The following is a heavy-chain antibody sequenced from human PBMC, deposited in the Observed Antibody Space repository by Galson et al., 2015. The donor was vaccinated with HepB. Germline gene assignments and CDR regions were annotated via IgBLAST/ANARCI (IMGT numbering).Heavy chain of an antibody. J-gene: IGHJ4*02. CDR2: ISGGGGST. V-gene: IGHV3-23*01. CDR3: AKDTDSSSWNYFDS. Sequence: SLRLSCAASGFTFSSYAMSWVRQAPGKGLEWVSAISGGGGSTYSAASVKGRFTISRDNSKNTLYLQMNSLRAEDTAVYYCAKDTDSSSWNYFDSWGQGTRVTVSS. D-gene: IGHD6-13*01. CDR1: GFTFSSYA.